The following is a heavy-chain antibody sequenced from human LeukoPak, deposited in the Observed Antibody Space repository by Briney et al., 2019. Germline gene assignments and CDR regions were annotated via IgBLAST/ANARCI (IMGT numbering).Heavy chain of an antibody. CDR2: ISGSGGST. Sequence: GGSLRLSCAASGFTFSSYAMSWVRQAPGKGLEWVSAISGSGGSTYYADSVKGRFTISRDNSKNTLYLQMNSLRAEDTTVYYCAEDTRYSSSWGCFDYWGQGTLVTVSS. D-gene: IGHD6-13*01. J-gene: IGHJ4*02. CDR1: GFTFSSYA. CDR3: AEDTRYSSSWGCFDY. V-gene: IGHV3-23*01.